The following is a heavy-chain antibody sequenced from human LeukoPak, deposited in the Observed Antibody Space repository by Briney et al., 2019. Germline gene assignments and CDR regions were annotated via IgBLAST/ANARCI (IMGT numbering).Heavy chain of an antibody. CDR3: AKWDYSSSWYWRRWFDP. Sequence: GGSLRLSCAASGFTFSSYAMSWVRQAPGKGLEWVSAISGSGGSTYYADSVKGRFTISRDNSKNTLYLQMNSLRAEDTAVYCSAKWDYSSSWYWRRWFDPWGQGTLVTVSS. CDR1: GFTFSSYA. CDR2: ISGSGGST. J-gene: IGHJ5*02. V-gene: IGHV3-23*01. D-gene: IGHD6-13*01.